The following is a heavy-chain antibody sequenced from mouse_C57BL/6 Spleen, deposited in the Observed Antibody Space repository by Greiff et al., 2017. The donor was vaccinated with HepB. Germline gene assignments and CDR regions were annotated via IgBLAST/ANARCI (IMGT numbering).Heavy chain of an antibody. CDR1: GYTFTSYW. CDR2: IDPSDSYT. D-gene: IGHD1-1*01. Sequence: QVQLQQPGAELVRPGTSVKLSCKASGYTFTSYWMHWVKQRPGQGLEWIGVIDPSDSYTNYNQKFKGKATLTVDTSSSTAYMQLSSLTSEDSAVYYSARNYSTLDYWGHGTTLTVSS. J-gene: IGHJ2*01. V-gene: IGHV1-59*01. CDR3: ARNYSTLDY.